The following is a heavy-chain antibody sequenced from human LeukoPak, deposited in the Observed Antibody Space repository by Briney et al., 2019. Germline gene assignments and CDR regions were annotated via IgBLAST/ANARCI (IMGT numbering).Heavy chain of an antibody. V-gene: IGHV4-4*02. D-gene: IGHD3-22*01. J-gene: IGHJ5*02. CDR3: ARDYDSRASS. CDR1: GGSISSSNW. Sequence: SETLSLTCAVSGGSISSSNWWSWVRQPPGEGLEWIGEIYHSGSTNYDPSLKSRVTISVDKSKNQFSLKLDSVTAADTAVYFCARDYDSRASSWGQGTLVTVSS. CDR2: IYHSGST.